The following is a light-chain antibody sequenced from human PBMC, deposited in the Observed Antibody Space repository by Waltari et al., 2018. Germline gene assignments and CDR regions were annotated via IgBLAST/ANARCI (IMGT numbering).Light chain of an antibody. V-gene: IGLV3-19*01. CDR1: SLRTSY. CDR2: GKN. Sequence: SSELTQDPAVSVALGQTVKITCQGDSLRTSYATWYQQKPGQAPLPVIYGKNNRPSGIPDRFSGSSAGNTASLTITGAQAEDAADYYCCSRDSSAFQLVFGGGTKLTVL. CDR3: CSRDSSAFQLV. J-gene: IGLJ2*01.